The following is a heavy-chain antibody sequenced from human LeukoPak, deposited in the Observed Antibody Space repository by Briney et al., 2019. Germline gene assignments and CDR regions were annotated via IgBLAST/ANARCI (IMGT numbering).Heavy chain of an antibody. V-gene: IGHV3-48*04. Sequence: GGSLRLSCAASEFTFVRYAMNWVRQAPGKGPEWVSYISSSSFKIGYADSVKGRFTISRDNSKNSLYLQMDSLRVEDTAVYYCVRDPSYGSSWYYYMDVWGKGTTVTVSS. CDR3: VRDPSYGSSWYYYMDV. CDR1: EFTFVRYA. D-gene: IGHD6-13*01. CDR2: ISSSSFKI. J-gene: IGHJ6*03.